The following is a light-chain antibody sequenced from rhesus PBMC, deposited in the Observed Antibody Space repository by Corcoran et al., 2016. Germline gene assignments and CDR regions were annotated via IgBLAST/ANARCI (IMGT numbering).Light chain of an antibody. CDR2: YTN. Sequence: DIQMTQSPSSLSASVGDRVTITCRASENVNNYLNWYQGKLGKAPKLLIYYTNRLENGVPSSFSGSESGTEFRLTINSLQPDDFATYLRQQYDSLPYTFGQGTKVEI. CDR3: QQYDSLPYT. V-gene: IGKV1-32*01. CDR1: ENVNNY. J-gene: IGKJ2*01.